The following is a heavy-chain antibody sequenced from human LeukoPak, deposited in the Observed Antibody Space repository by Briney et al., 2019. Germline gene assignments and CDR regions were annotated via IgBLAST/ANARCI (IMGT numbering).Heavy chain of an antibody. CDR2: ILPIFGTA. D-gene: IGHD2-2*01. V-gene: IGHV1-69*13. CDR3: ARSSASIVVVPAAMHYYYGMDV. CDR1: GGTFSSYA. Sequence: SVKVSCKASGGTFSSYAISWVRQAPGQGLEWMGGILPIFGTANYEQKLKGRVTITADESTSTAYMELSSLRSEDTAVYYCARSSASIVVVPAAMHYYYGMDVWGKGTTVTVSS. J-gene: IGHJ6*04.